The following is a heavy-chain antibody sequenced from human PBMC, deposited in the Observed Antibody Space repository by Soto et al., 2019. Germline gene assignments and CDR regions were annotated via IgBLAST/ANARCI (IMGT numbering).Heavy chain of an antibody. CDR2: IYHSGST. J-gene: IGHJ5*02. Sequence: SETLSRTCAVSGGSISSGGYSWSWILQPPGKGLEWIGYIYHSGSTYYNPSLKSRVTISVDRSKNQFSLKLSSVTAADTAVYYCARAIHSSSWHGGWFDPWGQGTRVTVSS. CDR1: GGSISSGGYS. CDR3: ARAIHSSSWHGGWFDP. D-gene: IGHD6-13*01. V-gene: IGHV4-30-2*01.